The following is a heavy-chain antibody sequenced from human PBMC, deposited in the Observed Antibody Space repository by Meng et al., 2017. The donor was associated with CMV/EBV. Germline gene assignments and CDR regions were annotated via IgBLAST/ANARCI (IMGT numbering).Heavy chain of an antibody. CDR2: ISSSGSTI. V-gene: IGHV3-11*01. J-gene: IGHJ4*02. CDR1: GFTFSDYY. D-gene: IGHD5-12*01. CDR3: AKDIGATIGRGAIDY. Sequence: GGSLRLSCAASGFTFSDYYMSWIRQAPGKGLEWVSYISSSGSTIYYADSVKGRFTISRDNSKNSLYLQMNSLRTEDTALYYCAKDIGATIGRGAIDYWGQGTLVTVSS.